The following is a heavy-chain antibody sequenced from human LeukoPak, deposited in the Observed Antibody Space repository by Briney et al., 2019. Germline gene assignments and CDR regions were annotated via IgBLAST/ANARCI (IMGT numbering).Heavy chain of an antibody. D-gene: IGHD3-22*01. CDR3: ARKLYYYDSGGSAGYAGWFDP. J-gene: IGHJ5*02. CDR2: INQDGSER. Sequence: GGSLRLSCAVSRFTFSNYWMSWVRRAPGKGLEWVANINQDGSERYYVDSVKGRFSISRDNDKNSLYLQMNSLRAEDTAVYYCARKLYYYDSGGSAGYAGWFDPWGQGTLVTVSS. V-gene: IGHV3-7*05. CDR1: RFTFSNYW.